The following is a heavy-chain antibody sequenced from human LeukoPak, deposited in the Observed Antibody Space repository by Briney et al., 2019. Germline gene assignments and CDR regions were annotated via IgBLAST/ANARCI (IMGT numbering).Heavy chain of an antibody. V-gene: IGHV4-30-2*01. Sequence: SETLSLTCAVSGGSISSGGYSWRWIRQPPGKGLEWIGYIYHSGSTYYNPSLKSRVTISVDRSKNQFSLKLSSVTAADTAVYYCVRRGSGWYAWFDPWGQGTLVTVSS. CDR1: GGSISSGGYS. D-gene: IGHD6-19*01. CDR2: IYHSGST. J-gene: IGHJ5*02. CDR3: VRRGSGWYAWFDP.